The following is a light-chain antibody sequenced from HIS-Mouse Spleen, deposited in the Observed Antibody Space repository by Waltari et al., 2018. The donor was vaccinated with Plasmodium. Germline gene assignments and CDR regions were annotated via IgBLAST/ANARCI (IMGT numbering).Light chain of an antibody. J-gene: IGLJ1*01. Sequence: QSALTQPASVSGSPGQSITTPCTGTTRDVGGYNYVTWYQQHPGKAPKLMIYDVCNRPSGVSNRFSGSKSGNTASLTISGLQAEDEADYYCSSYTSSSTLNYVFGTGTKVTVL. V-gene: IGLV2-14*03. CDR2: DVC. CDR1: TRDVGGYNY. CDR3: SSYTSSSTLNYV.